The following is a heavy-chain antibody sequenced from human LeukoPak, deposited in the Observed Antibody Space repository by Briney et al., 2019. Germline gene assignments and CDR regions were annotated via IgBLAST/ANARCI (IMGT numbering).Heavy chain of an antibody. V-gene: IGHV1-18*01. J-gene: IGHJ6*02. CDR1: GYTFTSYG. D-gene: IGHD2-15*01. CDR2: ISAYNGNT. CDR3: AIDGYCSGGSCPSYYYYGMDV. Sequence: GASVKVSCKASGYTFTSYGISWVRQAPGQGLEWMGWISAYNGNTNYAQKLRGRVTMTTDTSTSTAYMELRSLRSDDTAVYYCAIDGYCSGGSCPSYYYYGMDVWGQGTTVTVSS.